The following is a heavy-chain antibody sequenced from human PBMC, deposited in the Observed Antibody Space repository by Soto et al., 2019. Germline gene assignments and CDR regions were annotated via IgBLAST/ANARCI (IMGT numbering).Heavy chain of an antibody. Sequence: PEETLSLTCTVPGGSISSYYWSWIRQPPGKGLEWIGYIYYGGSTNYNPSLKSRVTISVDTSKNQFSLKLSSVTAADTAVYYCARHERRGCSSTSCYYYYYYYMDVWGKGTTVTVSS. CDR1: GGSISSYY. D-gene: IGHD2-2*01. CDR3: ARHERRGCSSTSCYYYYYYYMDV. J-gene: IGHJ6*03. CDR2: IYYGGST. V-gene: IGHV4-59*08.